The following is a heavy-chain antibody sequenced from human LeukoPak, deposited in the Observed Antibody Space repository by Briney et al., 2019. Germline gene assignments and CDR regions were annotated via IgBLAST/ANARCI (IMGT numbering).Heavy chain of an antibody. J-gene: IGHJ4*02. CDR2: ISSSSSYI. CDR1: GFTFSSYS. V-gene: IGHV3-21*01. Sequence: PGGSLRLSCAASGFTFSSYSMNWVRQAPGKGLEWVSSISSSSSYIYYADSVKGRFTISRDNAKNSLYLQMNSLRAEDTAVYYCARDFPGKKIHIVVVMVGGYWGQGTLVTVSS. CDR3: ARDFPGKKIHIVVVMVGGY. D-gene: IGHD2-21*01.